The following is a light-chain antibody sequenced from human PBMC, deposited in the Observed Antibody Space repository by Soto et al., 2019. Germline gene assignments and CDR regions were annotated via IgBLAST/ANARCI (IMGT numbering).Light chain of an antibody. Sequence: DVVLTQSPLSLSVTPGQPASVSFRSSHSLLHIAGQTHLFWYLQKPGQSPQLLIYEVSNRFSGVPDRFSGSGSGTDFTLTISRVEAEDVGLYYCFQSTHLPPTFGQGTRLEIK. CDR2: EVS. J-gene: IGKJ5*01. V-gene: IGKV2D-29*02. CDR3: FQSTHLPPT. CDR1: HSLLHIAGQTH.